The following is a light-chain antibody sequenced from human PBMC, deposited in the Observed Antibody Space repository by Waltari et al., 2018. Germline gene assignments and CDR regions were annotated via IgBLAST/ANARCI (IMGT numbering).Light chain of an antibody. Sequence: DIQMTQSPSSLSASAGDRVTITCQASQDIGNFLNWYQQKPGRAPNLLIYDASNLETGVPSRFSGSGSGKHFTFTITSLQSEDIATYYCQQYDNFPFTFGQGTKVEIK. CDR2: DAS. CDR1: QDIGNF. CDR3: QQYDNFPFT. V-gene: IGKV1-33*01. J-gene: IGKJ2*01.